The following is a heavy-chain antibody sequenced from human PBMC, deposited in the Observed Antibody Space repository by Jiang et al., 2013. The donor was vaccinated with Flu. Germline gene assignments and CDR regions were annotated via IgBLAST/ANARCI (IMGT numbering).Heavy chain of an antibody. D-gene: IGHD2-21*01. CDR1: GYTFTSYA. CDR3: ARGAFCSGDCYSSRGRLHH. Sequence: QSGSELKEPGASVKVSCKASGYTFTSYAMNWVRQAPGQGLEWMGWINTDTANPTYAQGFTGRFVFSLDTSASTAYLEISSLRAEDTAVYYCARGAFCSGDCYSSRGRLHHWGQGTLVTVSS. CDR2: INTDTANP. J-gene: IGHJ1*01. V-gene: IGHV7-4-1*02.